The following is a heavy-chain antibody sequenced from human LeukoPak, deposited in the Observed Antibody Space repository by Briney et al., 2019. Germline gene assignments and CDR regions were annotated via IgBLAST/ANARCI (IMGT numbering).Heavy chain of an antibody. J-gene: IGHJ4*02. Sequence: SETLSLTCTVSGGSISSYYWSWIRQPPGKGLEWIGYIYYSGSTNYNPSLKSRVTISVDTSKNQFSLKLSSVTAADTAVYYCARGAGGEVRGVLTFFFDYWGQGTLVTVSS. CDR3: ARGAGGEVRGVLTFFFDY. CDR1: GGSISSYY. V-gene: IGHV4-59*01. CDR2: IYYSGST. D-gene: IGHD3-10*01.